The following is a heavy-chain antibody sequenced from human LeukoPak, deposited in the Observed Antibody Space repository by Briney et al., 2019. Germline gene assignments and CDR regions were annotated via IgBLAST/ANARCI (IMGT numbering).Heavy chain of an antibody. D-gene: IGHD2-2*01. V-gene: IGHV3-21*01. CDR2: ISSSSSYI. J-gene: IGHJ4*02. CDR3: ARAGYQLLAFDY. Sequence: GGSLRLSCAASGFTFSSYSMNWVRQAPGKGLEWVSSISSSSSYIYYADSVKGRFTISRDNAKNSLYLQMNSLRAEDTAVYYCARAGYQLLAFDYWGQGTLVTVSS. CDR1: GFTFSSYS.